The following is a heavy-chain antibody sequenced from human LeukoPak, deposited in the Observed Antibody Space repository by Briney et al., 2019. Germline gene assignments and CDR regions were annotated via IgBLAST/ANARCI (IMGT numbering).Heavy chain of an antibody. J-gene: IGHJ4*02. CDR3: ETQPGWYGSGSYRVAETYFDY. CDR1: GYSFTSYW. Sequence: GESLKISCKGSGYSFTSYWIGWVRQMPGKGLEWMGNIYPGDSDTRYSPSFQGQVTISADKSISTAYLQWSSLKASDTAMYYCETQPGWYGSGSYRVAETYFDYWGQGTLVTVSS. V-gene: IGHV5-51*01. CDR2: IYPGDSDT. D-gene: IGHD3-10*01.